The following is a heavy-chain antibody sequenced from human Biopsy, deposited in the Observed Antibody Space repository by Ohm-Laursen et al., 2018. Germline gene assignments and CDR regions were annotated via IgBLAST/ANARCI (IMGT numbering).Heavy chain of an antibody. J-gene: IGHJ6*02. CDR1: GVSITAYY. CDR3: ARMDCSGGSCHYYSYGMDV. CDR2: IHHSGST. Sequence: VTLSLTCTVSGVSITAYYWSWIRQPPGKGLECIGNIHHSGSTNYNPSLKSRLTITVDTSKNQFSLKLSSVTAADTAVYYCARMDCSGGSCHYYSYGMDVWGQGTTVTVSS. V-gene: IGHV4-4*09. D-gene: IGHD2-15*01.